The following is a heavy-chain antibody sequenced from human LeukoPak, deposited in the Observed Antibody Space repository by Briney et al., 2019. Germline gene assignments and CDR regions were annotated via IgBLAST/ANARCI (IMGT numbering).Heavy chain of an antibody. CDR1: GFTFSSYA. V-gene: IGHV3-23*01. J-gene: IGHJ5*02. CDR3: ANMGYCSGGSCYSDWFDP. D-gene: IGHD2-15*01. CDR2: ISGSGGST. Sequence: GGSLRLSSAASGFTFSSYAMSWVRQAPGEGLEWVSAISGSGGSTYYADSVKGRFTISRDNSKNTLYLQMNSLRAEDTAVYYCANMGYCSGGSCYSDWFDPWGQGTLVTVSS.